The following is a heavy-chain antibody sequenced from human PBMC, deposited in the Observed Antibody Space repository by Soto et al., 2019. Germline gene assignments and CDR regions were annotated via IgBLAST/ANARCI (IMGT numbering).Heavy chain of an antibody. J-gene: IGHJ5*02. CDR2: TIPIFGTA. D-gene: IGHD2-8*01. Sequence: QVQLVQSGAEVKKPGSSVKVSCKASGGTFSSYAISWVRQAPGQGLEWMGGTIPIFGTANYAQKFQGRVTSTADKSTSTAYMELSSLRSEDTAVYYCARDGCTNGVCYLGDPWGQGTLVTVSS. CDR1: GGTFSSYA. V-gene: IGHV1-69*06. CDR3: ARDGCTNGVCYLGDP.